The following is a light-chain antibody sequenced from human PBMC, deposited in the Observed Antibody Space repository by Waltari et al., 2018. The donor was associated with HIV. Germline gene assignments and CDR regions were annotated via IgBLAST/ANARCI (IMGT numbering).Light chain of an antibody. CDR1: SSNIGSKY. CDR3: AAWDDSLSVVYV. J-gene: IGLJ1*01. Sequence: QSVLTQPPSASGTPGQRVTISCSGSSSNIGSKYVYWYQQLPGTAPKLLIYRNNQLPSGVPDRFSGSKSGTSASLAISGLRSVDEADYYCAAWDDSLSVVYVFGTGTKVTVL. CDR2: RNN. V-gene: IGLV1-47*01.